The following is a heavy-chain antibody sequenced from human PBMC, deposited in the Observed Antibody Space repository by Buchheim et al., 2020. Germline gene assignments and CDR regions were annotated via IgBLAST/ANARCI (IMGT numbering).Heavy chain of an antibody. CDR3: ARETLGSDY. Sequence: QVRLEESGPGLVKPSETLSLTCTVSGGSISTYYWSWIRQPPGKGLEWIGYVYSRGNANYNPSLKSRVTISLDTANKQFSPELRSVTTADTAVYYCARETLGSDYWGQGTL. J-gene: IGHJ4*02. D-gene: IGHD3-10*01. CDR2: VYSRGNA. CDR1: GGSISTYY. V-gene: IGHV4-59*01.